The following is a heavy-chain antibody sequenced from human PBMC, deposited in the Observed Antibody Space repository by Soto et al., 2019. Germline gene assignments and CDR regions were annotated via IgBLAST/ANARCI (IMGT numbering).Heavy chain of an antibody. Sequence: SETLSLTCAVYGGSFSGYYWSWIRQPPEKGLEWIGEINHSGSTNYNPSLKSRVTISVDTSKNQFSLKLSSVTAADTAVYYCARGRKCPYNWNYGKPNYYYYGMEVWGQGTTVTVSS. CDR1: GGSFSGYY. CDR2: INHSGST. J-gene: IGHJ6*02. D-gene: IGHD1-7*01. V-gene: IGHV4-34*01. CDR3: ARGRKCPYNWNYGKPNYYYYGMEV.